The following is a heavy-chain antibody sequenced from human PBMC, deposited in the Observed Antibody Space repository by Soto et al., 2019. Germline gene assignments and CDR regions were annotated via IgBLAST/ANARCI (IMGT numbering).Heavy chain of an antibody. CDR3: ARVRINGGDDYFDY. D-gene: IGHD2-21*02. CDR2: IYPDDSDT. J-gene: IGHJ4*02. V-gene: IGHV5-51*01. Sequence: EVRLVQSGAEVKKPGESLKISCKTSGYSFTSYWIGWVRQMPGKGLEWMGMIYPDDSDTRYSPSFQGQVTISADKSIYTAYLQWSSLKASDSAMYYCARVRINGGDDYFDYWGQGTLVTVSS. CDR1: GYSFTSYW.